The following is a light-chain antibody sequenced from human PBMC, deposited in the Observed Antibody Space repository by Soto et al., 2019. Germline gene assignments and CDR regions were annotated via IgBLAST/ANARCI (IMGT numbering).Light chain of an antibody. J-gene: IGKJ5*01. Sequence: EIVLTQSPGTLSLSPGERATLSCRASQSLSSSYVAWYQQKPGQAPRLLIYGASSGATGIPDRFSGSGSGTDFTLTINRLEPEDFAVYYCQQYGSSPITFGQGTRLEIK. CDR3: QQYGSSPIT. CDR1: QSLSSSY. CDR2: GAS. V-gene: IGKV3-20*01.